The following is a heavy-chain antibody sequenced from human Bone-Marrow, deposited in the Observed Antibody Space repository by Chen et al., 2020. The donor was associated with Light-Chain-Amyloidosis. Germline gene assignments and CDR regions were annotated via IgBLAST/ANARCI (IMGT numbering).Heavy chain of an antibody. CDR1: GEPFSSYA. CDR3: ASAPPTTFHVYAMDV. Sequence: QVQLVQSGAEVKKPGSSVKVSCKASGEPFSSYAISWVRQAPGQGLEWVGRIIPMLETTKYAQKFLGRVEITADRSTRTSHLEMTGLTFEDTAIYYCASAPPTTFHVYAMDVWGQGTTVVVSS. V-gene: IGHV1-69*04. J-gene: IGHJ6*02. D-gene: IGHD3-3*02. CDR2: IIPMLETT.